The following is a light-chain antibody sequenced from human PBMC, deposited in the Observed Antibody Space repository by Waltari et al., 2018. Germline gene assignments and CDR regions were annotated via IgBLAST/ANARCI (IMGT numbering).Light chain of an antibody. Sequence: QSVLTQPPSVSGAPGQRVTISCTGSSSNIGAGYDVHWYQLLPGTAPKPRLYGHSNRPSGVPDRFSGSKSGTSAALDITGLQAEDEADYYCQSYDSSLGLWVFGGGTKLTVL. CDR3: QSYDSSLGLWV. CDR1: SSNIGAGYD. CDR2: GHS. J-gene: IGLJ3*02. V-gene: IGLV1-40*01.